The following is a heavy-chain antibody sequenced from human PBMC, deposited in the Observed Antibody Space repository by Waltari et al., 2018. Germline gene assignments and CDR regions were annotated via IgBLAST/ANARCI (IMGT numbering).Heavy chain of an antibody. Sequence: QVQLVQSGAEVKKPGASVQVSCKASGYAFTGYYMHCVRQGPGKGLEWMGWINNNSGGTKYEQKFQGRVTMTRDTYISTAYMELSRRRSDDTAVYYCARGDTVTTFGYWGKGTLVTVSS. CDR3: ARGDTVTTFGY. J-gene: IGHJ4*02. CDR2: INNNSGGT. V-gene: IGHV1-2*02. CDR1: GYAFTGYY. D-gene: IGHD4-17*01.